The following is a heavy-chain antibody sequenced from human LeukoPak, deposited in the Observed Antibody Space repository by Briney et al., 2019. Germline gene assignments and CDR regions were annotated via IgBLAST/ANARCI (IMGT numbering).Heavy chain of an antibody. V-gene: IGHV3-48*04. CDR2: ISSSGSTI. D-gene: IGHD4-17*01. CDR1: GFTFSSYS. Sequence: GGSLRLSCAASGFTFSSYSMNWVRQAPGKGLEWVSYISSSGSTIYYADSVKGRFTISRDNAKNSLYLQMNSLRAEDTAVYYCAREWATVTFDYWGQGTLVTVSS. J-gene: IGHJ4*02. CDR3: AREWATVTFDY.